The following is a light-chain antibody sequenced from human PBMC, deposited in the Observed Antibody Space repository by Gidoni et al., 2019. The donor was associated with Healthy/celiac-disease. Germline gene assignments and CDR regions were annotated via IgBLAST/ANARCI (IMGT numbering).Light chain of an antibody. Sequence: DIPMTQSPSSLSAAVGDRVTITCRASQSISSYLNWYPHKPGKAPKLLIYAASSLQSGVPSRCSGSGSGTYFTLTISSLQPEDFATYYCQQSYSTPPTFGGGTKVEIK. V-gene: IGKV1-39*01. CDR3: QQSYSTPPT. J-gene: IGKJ4*01. CDR2: AAS. CDR1: QSISSY.